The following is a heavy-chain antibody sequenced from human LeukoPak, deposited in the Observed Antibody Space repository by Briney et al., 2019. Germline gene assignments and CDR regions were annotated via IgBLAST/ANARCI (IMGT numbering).Heavy chain of an antibody. V-gene: IGHV3-74*01. D-gene: IGHD3-16*01. CDR1: GFTFSRYW. CDR3: TRDTFGGDDF. CDR2: IDYGGSTT. Sequence: GGSLRLSCVVSGFTFSRYWMHWVRQAPGKGLVWLSRIDYGGSTTNYADSVKGRFTISRDNAKNTLYLQMNSLRAEDTAVYYCTRDTFGGDDFWGQGTLVTVSS. J-gene: IGHJ4*02.